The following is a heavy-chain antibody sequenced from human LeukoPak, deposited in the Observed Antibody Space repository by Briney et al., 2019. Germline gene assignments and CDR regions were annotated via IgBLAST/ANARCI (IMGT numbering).Heavy chain of an antibody. D-gene: IGHD5-12*01. J-gene: IGHJ4*02. CDR3: AKDHGYSGYDPRLYYFDY. V-gene: IGHV3-23*01. Sequence: GGSLRLSCAASGFTFSSYAMSWFRQAPGKGLEWVSAISGSGGSTYYADSVKGRFTISRDNSKNTLYLQMNSLRAEDTAVYYCAKDHGYSGYDPRLYYFDYWGQGTLVTVSS. CDR1: GFTFSSYA. CDR2: ISGSGGST.